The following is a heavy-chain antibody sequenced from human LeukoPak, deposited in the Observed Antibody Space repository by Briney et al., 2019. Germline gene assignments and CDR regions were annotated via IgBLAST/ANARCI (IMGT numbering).Heavy chain of an antibody. CDR1: GFTFSSYS. CDR3: ARDRTAMATNWFDP. V-gene: IGHV3-21*01. J-gene: IGHJ5*02. Sequence: GGSLRLSCAASGFTFSSYSMNWVRQAPGKGLEWVSSISSSSSYIYYADSVKGRFTISRDNAKNSLYLQMNGLRAEDTAVYYCARDRTAMATNWFDPWGQGTLVTVSS. CDR2: ISSSSSYI. D-gene: IGHD5-18*01.